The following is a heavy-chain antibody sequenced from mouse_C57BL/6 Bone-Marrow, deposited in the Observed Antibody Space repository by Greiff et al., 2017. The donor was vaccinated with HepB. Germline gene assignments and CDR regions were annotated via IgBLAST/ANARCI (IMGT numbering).Heavy chain of an antibody. D-gene: IGHD1-1*01. Sequence: QVHVKQPGAELVRPGSSVKLSCKASGYTFTSYWMDWVKQRPGQGLEWIGNIYPSDSETHYNQKFKDKATLTVDKSSSTAYMQLSSLTSEDSAVYYCARALITTVVAKDFDYWGQGTTLTVSS. V-gene: IGHV1-61*01. CDR1: GYTFTSYW. CDR2: IYPSDSET. J-gene: IGHJ2*01. CDR3: ARALITTVVAKDFDY.